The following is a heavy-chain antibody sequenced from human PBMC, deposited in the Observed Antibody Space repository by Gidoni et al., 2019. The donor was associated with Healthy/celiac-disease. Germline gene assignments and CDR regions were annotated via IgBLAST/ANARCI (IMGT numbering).Heavy chain of an antibody. D-gene: IGHD1-26*01. CDR2: ISSNGGST. J-gene: IGHJ4*02. CDR1: GFTFSSYA. Sequence: EVQLVESGGGLVQPGGSLRLSCAASGFTFSSYAMHWVRQAPGKGLEYVSAISSNGGSTYYANSVKGRFTISRDNSKNTLYLQMGSLRAEDMAVYYWARSRGRWEHPFDYWGQGTLVTVSS. CDR3: ARSRGRWEHPFDY. V-gene: IGHV3-64*01.